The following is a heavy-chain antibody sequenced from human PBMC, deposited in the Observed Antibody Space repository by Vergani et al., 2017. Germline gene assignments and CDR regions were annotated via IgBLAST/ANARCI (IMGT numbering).Heavy chain of an antibody. CDR2: IYWNDDQ. CDR1: GFSLNTRGVS. D-gene: IGHD1-7*01. J-gene: IGHJ6*03. CDR3: VYRKTECGTTGCFYPFYYYYYMDV. V-gene: IGHV2-5*04. Sequence: QITLKESGPTLVKPTQTLTLTCTFSGFSLNTRGVSVAWIRQPPGKALDLLALIYWNDDQQYSPSLNNRVTITKDTSKNQVALTMTNMDYVDTGTYYCVYRKTECGTTGCFYPFYYYYYMDVWGKGTTVTVSS.